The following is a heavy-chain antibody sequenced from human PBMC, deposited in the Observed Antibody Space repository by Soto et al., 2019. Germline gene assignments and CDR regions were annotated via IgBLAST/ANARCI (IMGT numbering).Heavy chain of an antibody. J-gene: IGHJ5*02. V-gene: IGHV4-30-2*01. CDR2: ISHSGST. CDR3: ARVPDR. Sequence: SETLSLTCTVSGGSISSDSYSWSWIRQPPEKGLEWIAYISHSGSTYYNLSLKSRVTISVDRSKNQFSLKLSSVTAADTAVYYCARVPDRWGQGTLVTVSS. CDR1: GGSISSDSYS. D-gene: IGHD2-2*01.